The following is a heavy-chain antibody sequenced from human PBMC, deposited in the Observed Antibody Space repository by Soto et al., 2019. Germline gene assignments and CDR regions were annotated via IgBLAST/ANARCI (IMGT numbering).Heavy chain of an antibody. D-gene: IGHD3-22*01. CDR1: GGSFSGYY. Sequence: TSETLSLTCAVYGGSFSGYYWSWIRQPPGKGLEWIGEINHSGSTNYNPSLKSRVTISVDTSKNQFSLKLSSVTAADTAVYYCARGDTYYYDSSGYYPYNWFDPWGQGTLVTVSS. V-gene: IGHV4-34*01. CDR2: INHSGST. CDR3: ARGDTYYYDSSGYYPYNWFDP. J-gene: IGHJ5*02.